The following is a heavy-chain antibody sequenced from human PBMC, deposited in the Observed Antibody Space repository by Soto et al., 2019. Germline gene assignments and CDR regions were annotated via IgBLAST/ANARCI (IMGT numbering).Heavy chain of an antibody. CDR2: ISSSGSTI. CDR1: GFTFSDYY. J-gene: IGHJ6*03. D-gene: IGHD1-20*01. V-gene: IGHV3-11*01. CDR3: ARVPLDSITAYYYYYMDV. Sequence: GVSLRLSCAASGFTFSDYYMSWIRQAPGKGLEWVSYISSSGSTIYYADSVKGRFTISRDNAKNSLYLQMNSLRAEDTAVYYCARVPLDSITAYYYYYMDVWAKGTTVNVSS.